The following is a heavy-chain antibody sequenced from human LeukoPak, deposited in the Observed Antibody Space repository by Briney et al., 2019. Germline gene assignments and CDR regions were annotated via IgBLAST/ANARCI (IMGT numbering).Heavy chain of an antibody. CDR2: IYYSGST. J-gene: IGHJ4*02. V-gene: IGHV4-59*08. Sequence: SETLSLTCTVSGGSISSYYWSRIRQPPGKGLEWIGYIYYSGSTNYNPSLKSRVTISVDTSKNQFSLKLSSVTAADTAAYYCARQKTYYYDSSGYYGVYFDYWGQGTLVTVSS. CDR1: GGSISSYY. D-gene: IGHD3-22*01. CDR3: ARQKTYYYDSSGYYGVYFDY.